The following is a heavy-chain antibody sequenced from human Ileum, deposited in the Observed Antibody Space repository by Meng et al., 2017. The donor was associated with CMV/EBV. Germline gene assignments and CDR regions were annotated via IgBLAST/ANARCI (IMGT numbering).Heavy chain of an antibody. CDR2: IRNKANRYTT. CDR1: GFTFSDYY. V-gene: IGHV3-72*01. Sequence: SGFTFSDYYMDWVRQAPGKGLEWVARIRNKANRYTTEYAASVRGRFIISRDASENSLFLQMNSLKTEDTAVYYCARGDGYNSRSFDYWGQGTLVTVSS. D-gene: IGHD5-24*01. CDR3: ARGDGYNSRSFDY. J-gene: IGHJ4*02.